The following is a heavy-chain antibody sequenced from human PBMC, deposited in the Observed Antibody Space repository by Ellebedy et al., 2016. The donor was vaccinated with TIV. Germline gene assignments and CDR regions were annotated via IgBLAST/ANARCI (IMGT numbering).Heavy chain of an antibody. CDR3: GGVFDY. CDR2: INSDGSST. J-gene: IGHJ4*02. CDR1: GFTFSSYW. Sequence: PGGSLRLSCAASGFTFSSYWMHWVRQAPGKGLVWVSRINSDGSSTSYADSVKGRFTISRDNTKNTLYLQMNSLRGEDTAMYYCGGVFDYWGQGTLVTVSS. V-gene: IGHV3-74*01.